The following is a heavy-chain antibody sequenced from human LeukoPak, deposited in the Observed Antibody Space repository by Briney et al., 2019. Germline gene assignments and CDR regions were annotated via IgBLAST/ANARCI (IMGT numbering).Heavy chain of an antibody. CDR2: ISYDGSNK. J-gene: IGHJ4*02. CDR1: GFTFSSFA. D-gene: IGHD2-21*02. V-gene: IGHV3-30*04. Sequence: GGSLRLSCAASGFTFSSFALHWVRQAPGKGLEWVAIISYDGSNKYYADSVKGRFTISRDNSKNTLYLQMNSLRAEDTAVYYCARAKLVVVTAPFDYWGQGTLVTVSS. CDR3: ARAKLVVVTAPFDY.